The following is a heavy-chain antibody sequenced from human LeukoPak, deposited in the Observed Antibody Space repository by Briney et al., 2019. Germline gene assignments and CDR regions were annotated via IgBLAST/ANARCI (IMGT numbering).Heavy chain of an antibody. CDR2: IYYSGST. V-gene: IGHV4-31*03. Sequence: SQPLSLTCTVSGGSISSGGYYWSWIRQHPGKGLEWIGYIYYSGSTYYNPSLKSRVTISVDTSKNQFSLKLSSVTAADTAVYYCARDVPYSSNKNLNYYYGMDVWGQGTTVTVSS. CDR1: GGSISSGGYY. J-gene: IGHJ6*02. D-gene: IGHD6-13*01. CDR3: ARDVPYSSNKNLNYYYGMDV.